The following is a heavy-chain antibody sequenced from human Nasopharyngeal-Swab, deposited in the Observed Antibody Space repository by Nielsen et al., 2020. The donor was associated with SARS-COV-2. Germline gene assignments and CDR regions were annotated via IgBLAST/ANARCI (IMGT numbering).Heavy chain of an antibody. D-gene: IGHD3-10*01. CDR2: SYSGGST. CDR1: GFTVSSNY. CDR3: ARDRGGVYYYYGMDV. V-gene: IGHV3-53*01. Sequence: GESLKISCAASGFTVSSNYMSWVRQAPEKGLEWVSVSYSGGSTYYADSVKGRFTISRDNSKNTLYLQMNSLRAEDTAVYYCARDRGGVYYYYGMDVWGQGTTVTVSS. J-gene: IGHJ6*02.